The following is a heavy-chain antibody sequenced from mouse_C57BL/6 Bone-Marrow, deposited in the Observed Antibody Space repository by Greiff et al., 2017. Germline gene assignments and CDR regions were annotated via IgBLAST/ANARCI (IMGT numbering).Heavy chain of an antibody. CDR3: VRDGYSGFFAY. V-gene: IGHV10-1*01. CDR2: IRSKSNNYAT. CDR1: GFSFNTYA. D-gene: IGHD2-3*01. J-gene: IGHJ3*01. Sequence: EVQVVESGGGLVQPKGSLKLSCAASGFSFNTYAMNWVRQAPGKGLEWVARIRSKSNNYATYYADSVKDRFTISRDDSESMLYLQMNNLKTEDTAMYYCVRDGYSGFFAYWGQGTLVTVSA.